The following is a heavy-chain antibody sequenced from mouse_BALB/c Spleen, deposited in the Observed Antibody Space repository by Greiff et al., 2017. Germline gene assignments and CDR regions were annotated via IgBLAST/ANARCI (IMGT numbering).Heavy chain of an antibody. CDR3: ASSAYYGNSLYAMDY. V-gene: IGHV2-6-7*01. CDR1: GFSLTGYG. J-gene: IGHJ4*01. CDR2: IWGDGST. Sequence: QVQLKESGPGLVAPSQSLSITCTVSGFSLTGYGVNWVRQPPGKGLEWLGMIWGDGSTDYNSALKSRLSISKDNSKSQVFLKMNSLQTDDTARYYCASSAYYGNSLYAMDYWGQGTSVTVSS. D-gene: IGHD2-10*01.